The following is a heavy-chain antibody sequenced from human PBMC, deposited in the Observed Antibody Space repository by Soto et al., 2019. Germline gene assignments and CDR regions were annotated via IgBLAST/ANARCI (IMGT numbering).Heavy chain of an antibody. CDR2: ISGSGGST. J-gene: IGHJ4*02. V-gene: IGHV3-23*01. CDR1: GLTFRSYA. Sequence: GGPLRLSCAASGLTFRSYAMRWVRQAPRKGVEWVSAISGSGGSTYYADSVKGRFTISRDNSKNTLYLQMNSLRAEDTAVYYCAKGQIVATISSHWGQGTLVTVSS. D-gene: IGHD5-12*01. CDR3: AKGQIVATISSH.